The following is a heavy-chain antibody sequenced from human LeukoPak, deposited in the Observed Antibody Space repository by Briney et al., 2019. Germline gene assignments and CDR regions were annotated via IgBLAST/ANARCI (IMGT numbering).Heavy chain of an antibody. Sequence: PGGSLRLSCAAPGFTFDDYAMGWVRQAPGKGLEWVGFIRSKTYGGTPEYGASVKGRFTISRDGSRGIVYLQMNSLKMEDTAVYYCARDGTVYSSSWYGNWGQGTLVTVSS. CDR1: GFTFDDYA. CDR2: IRSKTYGGTP. J-gene: IGHJ4*02. V-gene: IGHV3-49*04. CDR3: ARDGTVYSSSWYGN. D-gene: IGHD2-2*01.